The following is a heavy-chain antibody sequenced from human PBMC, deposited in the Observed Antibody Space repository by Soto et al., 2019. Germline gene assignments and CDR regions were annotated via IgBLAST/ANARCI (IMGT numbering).Heavy chain of an antibody. V-gene: IGHV3-30-3*01. CDR1: GFTFSSYA. CDR3: ASLNGYYYGMDV. Sequence: QVRLVESEGGVVQPGRSLRLSCAASGFTFSSYAMHWVRQAPGKGLEWVAVISYDGSNKYYADSVKGRFTISRDNSKNTLYLQMNSLRAEDTAVYYCASLNGYYYGMDVWGQGTTVTVSS. CDR2: ISYDGSNK. J-gene: IGHJ6*02. D-gene: IGHD2-8*01.